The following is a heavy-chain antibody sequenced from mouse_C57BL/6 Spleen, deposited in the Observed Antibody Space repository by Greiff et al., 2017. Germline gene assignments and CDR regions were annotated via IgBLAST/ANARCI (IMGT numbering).Heavy chain of an antibody. D-gene: IGHD2-13*01. Sequence: QVHVKQSGAELVRPGASVTLSCKASGYTFTDYEMHWVKQTPVHGLEWIGAIDPETGGTAYNQKFKGKAILTADKSSSTAYMELRSLTSEDSAVYYCTRGGLEAYWGQGTLVTVSA. CDR2: IDPETGGT. CDR3: TRGGLEAY. CDR1: GYTFTDYE. J-gene: IGHJ3*01. V-gene: IGHV1-15*01.